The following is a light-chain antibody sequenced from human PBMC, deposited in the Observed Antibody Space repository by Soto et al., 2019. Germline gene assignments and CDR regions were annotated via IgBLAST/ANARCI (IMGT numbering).Light chain of an antibody. Sequence: EIVLTQSPGTLSLSPGERATLSCRASQSVTNRYLAWYRQKPGQAPRLLIFGASIRDTGIPDRFSGSGSGTDFTLTINRLEPEDFAVYYCQQYGSSPGTFGKGTKVEIK. J-gene: IGKJ1*01. CDR2: GAS. CDR1: QSVTNRY. V-gene: IGKV3-20*01. CDR3: QQYGSSPGT.